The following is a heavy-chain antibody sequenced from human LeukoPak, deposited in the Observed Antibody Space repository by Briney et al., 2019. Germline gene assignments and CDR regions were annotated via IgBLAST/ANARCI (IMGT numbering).Heavy chain of an antibody. CDR1: DDSITMYY. J-gene: IGHJ6*03. CDR2: VDHTGST. CDR3: ARGRVSSSTWYSTYYYYFYMDV. V-gene: IGHV4-59*01. D-gene: IGHD1-1*01. Sequence: SETLSLTCTVSDDSITMYYWTWIRQPPGKGLEWIGYVDHTGSTNFNPSLNGRVSISRDTSKNLFSLRLRSVTAADTGVYFCARGRVSSSTWYSTYYYYFYMDVWGKGTTVTVSS.